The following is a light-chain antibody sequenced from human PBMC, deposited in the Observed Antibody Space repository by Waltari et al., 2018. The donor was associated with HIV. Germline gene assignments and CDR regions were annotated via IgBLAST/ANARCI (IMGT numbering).Light chain of an antibody. CDR3: QVWDSSSEHVV. J-gene: IGLJ2*01. Sequence: SYVLTQPPSVLWAPGTTARLTCGGHNIGSTSVHWYPHKPGQAPVMVIYYDRDRPSGIPERFSGSDSGNTATLTINRVEAGDEADYYCQVWDSSSEHVVFGGGTKLTVL. CDR2: YDR. V-gene: IGLV3-21*04. CDR1: NIGSTS.